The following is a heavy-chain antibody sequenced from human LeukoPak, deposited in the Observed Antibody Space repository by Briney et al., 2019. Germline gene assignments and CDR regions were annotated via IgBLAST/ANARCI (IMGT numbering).Heavy chain of an antibody. J-gene: IGHJ4*02. CDR1: GFTFSSYA. Sequence: GGSLRLSCVASGFTFSSYAMSWVRQAPGKGLEWVSAIIGSGSSTYHSYSVKGRFTISRDNYNNTLYLQMNILRAEDTAVYYCAKDLKDIVVVVAASSDYWGQGTLVTVSS. D-gene: IGHD2-15*01. CDR3: AKDLKDIVVVVAASSDY. V-gene: IGHV3-23*01. CDR2: IIGSGSST.